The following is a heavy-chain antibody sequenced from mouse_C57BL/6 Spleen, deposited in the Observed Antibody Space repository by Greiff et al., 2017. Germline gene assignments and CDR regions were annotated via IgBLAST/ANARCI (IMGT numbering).Heavy chain of an antibody. Sequence: EVQLQQSGPELVKPGASVKISCKASGYTFTDYYMNWVKQSHGKSLEWIGDINPNNGGTSYNQKFKGKATLTVDKSSSTAYMELRSLTSEDSAVYYCARDYYGEMDYWGQGTSVTVSS. CDR1: GYTFTDYY. D-gene: IGHD1-1*01. V-gene: IGHV1-26*01. CDR2: INPNNGGT. CDR3: ARDYYGEMDY. J-gene: IGHJ4*01.